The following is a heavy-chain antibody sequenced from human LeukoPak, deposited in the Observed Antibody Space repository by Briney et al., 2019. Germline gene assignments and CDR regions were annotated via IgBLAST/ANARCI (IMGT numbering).Heavy chain of an antibody. Sequence: SETLSLTCAVYGGSLSYYYRSWIRQSPEKGLEWIGEINSSGSTNYNPSLKGRVSISRDNSKNKFSLQLSYLTAADTAVYYCAGGCFYGGDDCEVDYSGQGNLVTVSS. CDR3: AGGCFYGGDDCEVDY. CDR2: INSSGST. J-gene: IGHJ4*02. CDR1: GGSLSYYY. V-gene: IGHV4-34*01. D-gene: IGHD2-21*02.